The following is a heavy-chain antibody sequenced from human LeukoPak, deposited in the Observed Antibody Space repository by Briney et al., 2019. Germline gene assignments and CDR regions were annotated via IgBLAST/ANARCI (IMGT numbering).Heavy chain of an antibody. CDR1: GFTVSGTY. CDR3: VKGSGITGRHGYYYFLDV. J-gene: IGHJ6*03. Sequence: GGFLRLSCAASGFTVSGTYMAWVRQAPGKGLDWVSVIYTRGGTYDAASVKGRFTISRDTSKNTLDLQMNSLRREDTAVYYCVKGSGITGRHGYYYFLDVWGNGTTVTGSS. CDR2: IYTRGGT. V-gene: IGHV3-66*01. D-gene: IGHD3-10*01.